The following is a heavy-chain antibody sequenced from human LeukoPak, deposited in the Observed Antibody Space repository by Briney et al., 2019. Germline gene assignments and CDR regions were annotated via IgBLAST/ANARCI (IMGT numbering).Heavy chain of an antibody. J-gene: IGHJ4*02. D-gene: IGHD3-10*01. CDR2: INHNGNT. CDR3: TRRSYDSGSYYDGWYFDY. V-gene: IGHV4-34*01. Sequence: SETLSLICAVYGGPFSGYHWNWIRQAPGKGLEWIGEINHNGNTNYNPSLKGRVTISVDTSKNQFSLKLNSVTAADTAVYYCTRRSYDSGSYYDGWYFDYWGQGTLVTVSS. CDR1: GGPFSGYH.